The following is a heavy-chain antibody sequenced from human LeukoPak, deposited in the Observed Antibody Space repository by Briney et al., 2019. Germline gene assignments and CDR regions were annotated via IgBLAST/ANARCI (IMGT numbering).Heavy chain of an antibody. CDR1: GYSFTSYD. CDR2: MNPNSGNT. Sequence: ASVKVSCKASGYSFTSYDIDWVRQATGQGLEWMGWMNPNSGNTGCAQKFQGRVTMTRNTSINTAYMELSSLRSEDTAVYYCARPMAGQYDFWGQGTLVTVSS. D-gene: IGHD3-10*01. V-gene: IGHV1-8*01. J-gene: IGHJ4*02. CDR3: ARPMAGQYDF.